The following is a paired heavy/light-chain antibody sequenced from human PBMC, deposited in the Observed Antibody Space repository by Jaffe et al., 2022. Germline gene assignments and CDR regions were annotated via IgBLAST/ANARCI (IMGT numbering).Heavy chain of an antibody. J-gene: IGHJ4*02. Sequence: QVQLQESGPGLVKPSETLSLTCAVSGYSISSGYYWGWIRQPPGKGLEWIGSIYHSGSTYYNPSLKSRVTISVDTSKNQFSLKLSSVTAADTAVYYCARHDIVVVVAATCFDYWGQGTLVTVSS. CDR1: GYSISSGYY. CDR3: ARHDIVVVVAATCFDY. CDR2: IYHSGST. D-gene: IGHD2-15*01. V-gene: IGHV4-38-2*01.
Light chain of an antibody. V-gene: IGLV3-1*01. J-gene: IGLJ2*01. CDR1: KLGDKY. CDR3: QAWDSSIHVV. Sequence: SYELTQPPSVSVSPGQTASITCSGDKLGDKYACWYQQKPGQSPVLVIYQDSKRPSGIPERFSGSNSGNTATLTISGTQAMDEADYYCQAWDSSIHVVFGGGTKLTVL. CDR2: QDS.